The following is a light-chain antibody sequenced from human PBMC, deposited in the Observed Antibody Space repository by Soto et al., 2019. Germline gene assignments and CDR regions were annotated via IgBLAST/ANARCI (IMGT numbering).Light chain of an antibody. J-gene: IGKJ1*01. CDR2: GAS. Sequence: EIVMTQSPATLSVSPGERATLSCRASQSVSSNLPWYQQKPGQAPRLLIYGASTRATGIPARFSGSGSGTEFTLTISSLQSEDFAVYYCQQYNNWWTFGQGTKADIK. CDR3: QQYNNWWT. V-gene: IGKV3-15*01. CDR1: QSVSSN.